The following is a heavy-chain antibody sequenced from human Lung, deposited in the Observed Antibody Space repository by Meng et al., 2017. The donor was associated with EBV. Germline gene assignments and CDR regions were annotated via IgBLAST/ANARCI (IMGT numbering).Heavy chain of an antibody. V-gene: IGHV3-74*01. CDR1: EFTLRRYW. D-gene: IGHD3-16*01. CDR3: SRDLVGSDNY. J-gene: IGHJ4*02. Sequence: GQLAESGGALVQPGGSLGLSCAASEFTLRRYWMHWVRQGPGKEPLWVSRINEDGTITNYADSVKGRFTISRDNAKNTLYLQMNNLRAEDTAVYYCSRDLVGSDNYWGRGTLVTVSS. CDR2: INEDGTIT.